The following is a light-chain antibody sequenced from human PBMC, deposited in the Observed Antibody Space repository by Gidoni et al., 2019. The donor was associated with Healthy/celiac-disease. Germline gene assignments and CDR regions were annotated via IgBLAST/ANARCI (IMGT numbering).Light chain of an antibody. CDR3: QQYGSSLPLT. J-gene: IGKJ3*01. V-gene: IGKV3-20*01. Sequence: EIVLTQSPGTRSLSPGERGTLSCRASQSVSSSYLAWYQQTPGQAPRRLIYGASNRATGIPDRFSGSGSGTDFTLTISRLEPEDFAVYYCQQYGSSLPLTFXPXTKVDSK. CDR1: QSVSSSY. CDR2: GAS.